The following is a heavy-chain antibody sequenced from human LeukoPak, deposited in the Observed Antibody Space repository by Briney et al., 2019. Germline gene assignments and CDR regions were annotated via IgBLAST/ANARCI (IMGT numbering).Heavy chain of an antibody. Sequence: ESLEISWKGSGYRFTSYWIGRVRPMPGKGLEWVGIIYPGDSDTRYSPSFQGQVTISADKSISTAYLQWSSLKASDTAMYYCARHGALSGGGYSYYYYMDVWGKGTTVTVSS. V-gene: IGHV5-51*01. CDR2: IYPGDSDT. J-gene: IGHJ6*03. D-gene: IGHD2-8*02. CDR3: ARHGALSGGGYSYYYYMDV. CDR1: GYRFTSYW.